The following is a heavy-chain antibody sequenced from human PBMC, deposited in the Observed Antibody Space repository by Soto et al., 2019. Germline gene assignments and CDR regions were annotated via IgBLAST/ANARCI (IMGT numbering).Heavy chain of an antibody. CDR3: ARVGAGATDY. D-gene: IGHD1-26*01. J-gene: IGHJ4*02. CDR1: GFTFSSYA. V-gene: IGHV3-30-3*01. CDR2: ISYDGSNK. Sequence: QVQLVESGGGVVQPGRSLRLSCAASGFTFSSYAMLWVRQAPGKGLEWVAVISYDGSNKYYADSVKGRFTISRDNSKNTLYLQMNSLRAEDTAVYYCARVGAGATDYWGQGTLVTVSS.